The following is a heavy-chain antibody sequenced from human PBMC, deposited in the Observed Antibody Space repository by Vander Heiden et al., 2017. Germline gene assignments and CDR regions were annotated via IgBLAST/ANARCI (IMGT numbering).Heavy chain of an antibody. V-gene: IGHV4-39*01. J-gene: IGHJ4*02. CDR2: IYYSGST. Sequence: QLQLQESGPGLVKPSETLSLTCTVSGGSISSNSYYWGWIRQPPGKGLEWIGNIYYSGSTYYSPSLKSRVTISVDTSKNQFSLKLSSVTAADTALYYCARVFSIRYFYYWGQGTLVTVSS. CDR3: ARVFSIRYFYY. D-gene: IGHD2-8*01. CDR1: GGSISSNSYY.